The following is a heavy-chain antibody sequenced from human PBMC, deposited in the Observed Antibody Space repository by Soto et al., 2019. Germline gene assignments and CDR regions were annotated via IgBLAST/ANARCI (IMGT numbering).Heavy chain of an antibody. CDR2: TYYRSKWYN. CDR1: GDSVSSNSAA. Sequence: SQTLSLTCAISGDSVSSNSAAWNWIRQSPSRGLEWLGRTYYRSKWYNDYAVSVKSRITINPDTSKNQFSLQLNSVAPEDTAVYYCARNPGVPAAPLYGMDVWGQGTTVTVSS. CDR3: ARNPGVPAAPLYGMDV. J-gene: IGHJ6*02. D-gene: IGHD2-2*01. V-gene: IGHV6-1*01.